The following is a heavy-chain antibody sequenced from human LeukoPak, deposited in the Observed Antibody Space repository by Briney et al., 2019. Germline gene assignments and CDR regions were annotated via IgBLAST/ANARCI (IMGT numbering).Heavy chain of an antibody. CDR1: GGSISSSSYY. Sequence: PSGTLSLTCTVSGGSISSSSYYWGWIRQPPGKGLEWIGSIYYSGSTYYNPSLKSRVTISVDTSKNQFSLKLSSVTAADTAVYYCARVGCSSTSCYASEFDYWGQGTLVTVSS. D-gene: IGHD2-2*01. J-gene: IGHJ4*02. V-gene: IGHV4-39*01. CDR3: ARVGCSSTSCYASEFDY. CDR2: IYYSGST.